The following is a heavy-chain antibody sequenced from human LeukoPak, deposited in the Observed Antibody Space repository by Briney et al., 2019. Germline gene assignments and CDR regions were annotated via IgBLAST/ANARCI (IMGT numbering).Heavy chain of an antibody. Sequence: GGSLRLSCAASGFTFSSYGMYWVRQAPGKGLKWVAVIWNDGSNKYYADSVKGRFTISRDNSKNTLYLQMNSLRAEDTAVYYCARDITDYGDYGSFDYWGQGTLVTVSS. CDR1: GFTFSSYG. CDR3: ARDITDYGDYGSFDY. D-gene: IGHD4-17*01. V-gene: IGHV3-33*01. J-gene: IGHJ4*02. CDR2: IWNDGSNK.